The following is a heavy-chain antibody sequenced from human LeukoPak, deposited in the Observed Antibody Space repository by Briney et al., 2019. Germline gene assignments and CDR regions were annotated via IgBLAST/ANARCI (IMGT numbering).Heavy chain of an antibody. CDR2: IGTAGEI. J-gene: IGHJ6*03. CDR1: GFTFSSYD. Sequence: GGSLRLSCAASGFTFSSYDIHWVRQATGKGLEWVSGIGTAGEIYYPGSVKGRFTISRDNSKNTLYLQMNSLRAEDTAVYYCAEDSSLLWFGELPPGYMDVWGKGTTVTISS. D-gene: IGHD3-10*01. V-gene: IGHV3-13*01. CDR3: AEDSSLLWFGELPPGYMDV.